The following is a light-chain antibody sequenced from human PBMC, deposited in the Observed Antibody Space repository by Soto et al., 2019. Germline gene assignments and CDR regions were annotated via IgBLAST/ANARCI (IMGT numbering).Light chain of an antibody. J-gene: IGKJ4*01. CDR1: QGISSF. V-gene: IGKV1-8*01. Sequence: ILLTQSPSSFSASTGDRVTITCRASQGISSFLAWYQQKSGKAPKLLMYAASTLQSGVPSRFSGSGSGTDFTLTISSLQPEDFATYYCQQSYSTPLTFGGGTKVDIK. CDR3: QQSYSTPLT. CDR2: AAS.